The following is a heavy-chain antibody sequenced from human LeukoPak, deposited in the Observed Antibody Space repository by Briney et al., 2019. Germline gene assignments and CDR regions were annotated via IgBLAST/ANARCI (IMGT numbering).Heavy chain of an antibody. D-gene: IGHD6-19*01. CDR1: GYTLTELS. V-gene: IGHV1-24*01. Sequence: GASVKVSCKVSGYTLTELSMHWVRQAPGKGLEWMGGFDPEDGETIYAQKFQGRVTMTEDTSTDTAYMELSSLRAEDTAVYYCARDLRKRVAGLFDYWGQGTLVTVSS. J-gene: IGHJ4*02. CDR2: FDPEDGET. CDR3: ARDLRKRVAGLFDY.